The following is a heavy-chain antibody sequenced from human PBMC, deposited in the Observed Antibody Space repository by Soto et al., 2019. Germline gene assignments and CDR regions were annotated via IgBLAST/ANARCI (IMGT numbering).Heavy chain of an antibody. CDR2: IHYSGST. D-gene: IGHD3-10*01. V-gene: IGHV4-39*01. CDR3: ARLGPYYYGSVDY. J-gene: IGHJ4*02. CDR1: GGSISRSSYY. Sequence: PSETLSLTCTVSGGSISRSSYYWGWIRQPPGKGLEWIGSIHYSGSTYYNSSLKTRVTISVDTSNSQFSLKLSSVTAADTAVYYCARLGPYYYGSVDYWGQGTLVTVSS.